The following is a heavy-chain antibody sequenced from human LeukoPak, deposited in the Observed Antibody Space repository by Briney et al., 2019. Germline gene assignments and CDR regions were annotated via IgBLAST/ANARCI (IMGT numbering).Heavy chain of an antibody. CDR2: ISAYNGNT. Sequence: ASVKVSCKASGYTFTSYAMHWVRQAPGQRLEWMGWISAYNGNTNYAQKLQGRVTMTTDTSTSTAYMELRSLRSDDTAVYYCAREEYSYGYFDYWGQGTLVTVSS. CDR3: AREEYSYGYFDY. D-gene: IGHD5-18*01. J-gene: IGHJ4*02. V-gene: IGHV1-18*01. CDR1: GYTFTSYA.